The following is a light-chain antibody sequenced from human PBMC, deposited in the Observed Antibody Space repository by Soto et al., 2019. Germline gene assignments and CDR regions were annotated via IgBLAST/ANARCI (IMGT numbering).Light chain of an antibody. Sequence: QSALTQPPSASGSPGQSVTISCTGTSSDVGGYNYVSWYQQHPGKAPKLMIYEVSKRPSGFPDRFSGSKSGNTASLPVSGLLAEDEADYYCSSYAGSNNHVLGTGTQLTVL. V-gene: IGLV2-8*01. CDR1: SSDVGGYNY. CDR3: SSYAGSNNHV. CDR2: EVS. J-gene: IGLJ1*01.